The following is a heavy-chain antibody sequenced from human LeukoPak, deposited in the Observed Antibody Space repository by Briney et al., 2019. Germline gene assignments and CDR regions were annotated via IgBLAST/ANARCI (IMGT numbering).Heavy chain of an antibody. CDR1: GYPISSGYY. J-gene: IGHJ4*02. CDR2: IYHSGST. CDR3: ARQGGIAVAGT. Sequence: SETLSLTCAVSGYPISSGYYWGWIRQPPGKGLEWIGSIYHSGSTYYNPSLKSRVTISVDTSKNQFSLKLSSVTAADTAVYHCARQGGIAVAGTWGQGTLVTVSS. V-gene: IGHV4-38-2*01. D-gene: IGHD6-19*01.